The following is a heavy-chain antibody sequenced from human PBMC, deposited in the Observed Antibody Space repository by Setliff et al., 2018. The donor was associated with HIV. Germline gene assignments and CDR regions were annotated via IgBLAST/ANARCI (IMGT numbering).Heavy chain of an antibody. Sequence: ASVKVSCKASGYTFTSYAISWVRQAPGQGLEWMGWISAYSGNTHYAQRLQDRVTMTTDTSTSTAYMDLRSLRSDDMVVYYCARHPSGWYGDYFFDYWGQGTLVTVSS. J-gene: IGHJ4*02. CDR1: GYTFTSYA. CDR3: ARHPSGWYGDYFFDY. D-gene: IGHD4-17*01. CDR2: ISAYSGNT. V-gene: IGHV1-18*03.